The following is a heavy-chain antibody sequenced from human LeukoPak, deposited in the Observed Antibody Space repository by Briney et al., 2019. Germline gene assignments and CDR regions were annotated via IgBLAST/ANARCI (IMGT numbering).Heavy chain of an antibody. CDR2: IKQDGGEK. V-gene: IGHV3-7*01. J-gene: IGHJ4*02. D-gene: IGHD3-3*01. Sequence: GGSLRLSCAASGFTFSNYWMTWVRQAPGKGLEWVANIKQDGGEKYYVDSMKGRFTISRDNAKNSLYLQMNSLRAEDTAVYYCARDIDDFWSGSSYFDYWGQGTLVTVSS. CDR3: ARDIDDFWSGSSYFDY. CDR1: GFTFSNYW.